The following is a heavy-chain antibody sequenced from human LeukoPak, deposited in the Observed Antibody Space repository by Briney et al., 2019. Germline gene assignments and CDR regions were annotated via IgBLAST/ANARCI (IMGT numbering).Heavy chain of an antibody. V-gene: IGHV3-30-3*01. CDR3: ARDLSPGIAVAGRFDP. Sequence: GGSLRLSCAASGFTFSSYAMRWVRQAPGKGLEWVAVISYDGSNKYYADSVKGRFTISRDNSKNTLYLQMNSLRAEDTAVYYCARDLSPGIAVAGRFDPWGQGTLVTVSS. CDR2: ISYDGSNK. J-gene: IGHJ5*02. CDR1: GFTFSSYA. D-gene: IGHD6-19*01.